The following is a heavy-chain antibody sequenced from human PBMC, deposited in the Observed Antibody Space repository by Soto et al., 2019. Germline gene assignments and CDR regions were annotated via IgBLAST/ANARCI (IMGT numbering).Heavy chain of an antibody. CDR3: ARAFGGGFDY. CDR1: GFTFSSYW. J-gene: IGHJ4*02. D-gene: IGHD2-15*01. V-gene: IGHV3-74*01. CDR2: ISSDGSST. Sequence: GGSLRLSCAASGFTFSSYWMHWVRQAPGKGLVWVSRISSDGSSTSYADSVKGRFTISRDNAKNTLYLQMNSLRAEDTAVYYCARAFGGGFDYRGQGTLVTVS.